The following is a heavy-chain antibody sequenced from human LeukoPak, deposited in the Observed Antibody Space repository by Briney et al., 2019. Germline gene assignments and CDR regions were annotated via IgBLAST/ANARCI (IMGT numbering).Heavy chain of an antibody. Sequence: PEGSLRLSCAASGFTFSSYSMHWVRQAPGKGLEWVAFIRYDGSNKYYADSVKGRFTISRDNSKNTLYLQMNSLRAEDTAVYYCAKTGEYSSSWFRPADYFDYWGQGTLVTVSS. J-gene: IGHJ4*02. CDR2: IRYDGSNK. D-gene: IGHD6-13*01. CDR3: AKTGEYSSSWFRPADYFDY. CDR1: GFTFSSYS. V-gene: IGHV3-30*02.